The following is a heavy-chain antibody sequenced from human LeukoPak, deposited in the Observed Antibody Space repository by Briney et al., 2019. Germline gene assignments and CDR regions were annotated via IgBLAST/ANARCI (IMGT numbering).Heavy chain of an antibody. CDR1: GFIFRRYK. V-gene: IGHV3-21*01. CDR3: AREQLPERYFDL. CDR2: ISSSTTDI. J-gene: IGHJ2*01. Sequence: GSLRLSCAASGFIFRRYKLSWVRQAPGEGLEWGSSISSSTTDIDYADSMKGRFTISRDNTKNSLFLQMNSLRAEDTAVYYCAREQLPERYFDLWGRGTLVTVSS. D-gene: IGHD1-1*01.